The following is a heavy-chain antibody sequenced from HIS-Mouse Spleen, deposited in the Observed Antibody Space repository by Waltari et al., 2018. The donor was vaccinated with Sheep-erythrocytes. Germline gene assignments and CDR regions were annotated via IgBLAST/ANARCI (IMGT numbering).Heavy chain of an antibody. D-gene: IGHD2-8*01. V-gene: IGHV3-30*18. CDR1: GFTFSSYG. J-gene: IGHJ3*02. CDR3: AKGDAMVYDAFDI. CDR2: ISYDGSNK. Sequence: QVQLVESGGGVVQPGRSLRLPCAASGFTFSSYGMHSVRQAPGKGLEWVAVISYDGSNKYYADSVKGRFTISRDNSKNTLYLQMNSLRAEDTAVYYCAKGDAMVYDAFDIWGQGTMVTVSS.